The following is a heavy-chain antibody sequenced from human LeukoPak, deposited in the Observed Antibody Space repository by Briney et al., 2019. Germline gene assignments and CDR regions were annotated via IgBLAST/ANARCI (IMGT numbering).Heavy chain of an antibody. CDR1: GFTFSSYG. D-gene: IGHD6-6*01. J-gene: IGHJ4*02. V-gene: IGHV3-30*18. CDR2: ISYDGSNK. CDR3: AKHKDYSSSSVNY. Sequence: GSLRLSCAASGFTFSSYGMHWVRQAPGKGLEWVAVISYDGSNKYYADSVKGRFTISRDNSKNTLYLQMNSLRAEDTAIYYCAKHKDYSSSSVNYWGQGTLVTVSS.